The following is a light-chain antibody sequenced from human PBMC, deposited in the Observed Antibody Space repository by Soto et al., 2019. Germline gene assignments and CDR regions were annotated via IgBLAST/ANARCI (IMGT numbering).Light chain of an antibody. CDR1: QSIRHY. CDR2: GAS. CDR3: QHHNSYSQT. J-gene: IGKJ1*01. V-gene: IGKV1-5*01. Sequence: DLQMTQSPPTLSASVGDRVTITCRASQSIRHYLAWYQQMPGKAPKLLIYGASTLQSGVPSRFSGNGSGTEFTLTFSSLQPDDFGTYFCQHHNSYSQTFGQGTKVEIK.